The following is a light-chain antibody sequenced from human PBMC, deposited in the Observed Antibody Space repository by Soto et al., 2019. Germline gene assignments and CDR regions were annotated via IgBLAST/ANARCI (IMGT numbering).Light chain of an antibody. V-gene: IGKV3-15*01. J-gene: IGKJ5*01. CDR3: QQYNTWPPIT. Sequence: DIVMTQSPATLSVSPVARVSLSCWASQSVRGNLAWYQQKPGQAPRLLIYGASTRATGLPARFSGSGSGTDFTLTISSLQSEDFAVYYCQQYNTWPPITFGQGTRLEI. CDR1: QSVRGN. CDR2: GAS.